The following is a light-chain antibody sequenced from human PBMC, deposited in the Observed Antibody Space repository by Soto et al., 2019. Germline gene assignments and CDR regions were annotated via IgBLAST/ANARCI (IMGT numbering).Light chain of an antibody. V-gene: IGLV2-8*01. CDR3: SSYAGRNNLV. J-gene: IGLJ3*02. CDR1: SSDVGGYNF. Sequence: HSVLTQPPSASGSPGQSVTISCTGTSSDVGGYNFVSWYQQHPGKAPKLMIYEVSQRPSGVSDRFSGSKSGNTASLTVSGLQAEDEADYYCSSYAGRNNLVFGGGTQLTVL. CDR2: EVS.